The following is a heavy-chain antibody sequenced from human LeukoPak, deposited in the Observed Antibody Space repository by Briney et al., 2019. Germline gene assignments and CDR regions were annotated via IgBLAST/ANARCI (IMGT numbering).Heavy chain of an antibody. V-gene: IGHV4-61*02. D-gene: IGHD5-12*01. J-gene: IGHJ6*02. CDR1: GGSISSGSYY. CDR3: ARSLGVTITQYGMDV. Sequence: SETLSLTCTVSGGSISSGSYYWSWIRQPAGKGLEWIGRIYTSGSTNCNPSLKSRVTISVDTSKNQFSLKLSSVTAADTAVYYCARSLGVTITQYGMDVWGQGTTVTVSS. CDR2: IYTSGST.